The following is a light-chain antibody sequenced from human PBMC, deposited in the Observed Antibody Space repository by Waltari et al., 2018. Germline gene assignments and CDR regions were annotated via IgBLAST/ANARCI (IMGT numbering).Light chain of an antibody. CDR2: RGS. CDR1: QSLLHSNGNTY. Sequence: DVVMTQTPLSLPITPGEPASISCRSSQSLLHSNGNTYFHWYLHKPGQSPQLLIYRGSNRASGVPDRVSGSGSGTDFTLKISKVEAEDVGVYYCVQAIAFPWTFGQGTKVEIK. CDR3: VQAIAFPWT. J-gene: IGKJ1*01. V-gene: IGKV2-40*01.